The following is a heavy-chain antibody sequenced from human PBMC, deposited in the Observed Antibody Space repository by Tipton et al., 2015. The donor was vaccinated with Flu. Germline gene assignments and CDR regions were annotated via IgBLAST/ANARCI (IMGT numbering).Heavy chain of an antibody. Sequence: TLSLTCSVSGDSIGSDYYWGWIRQPPGKGLEWIGSVFRSGNTYYNPSVKSRLTMSVDTSKNQFSLRLTSVTAADAAMYYCGRLFNGRYVDFWGQGTLVTVSS. V-gene: IGHV4-38-2*01. CDR3: GRLFNGRYVDF. CDR2: VFRSGNT. J-gene: IGHJ4*02. CDR1: GDSIGSDYY. D-gene: IGHD1-26*01.